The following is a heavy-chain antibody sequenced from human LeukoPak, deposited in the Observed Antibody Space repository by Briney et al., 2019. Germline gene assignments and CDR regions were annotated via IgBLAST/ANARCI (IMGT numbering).Heavy chain of an antibody. CDR2: ISFSGDSI. J-gene: IGHJ3*01. Sequence: GGSLRLSCAASGFTFSDSAMTWVRQAPGKGLEWVSLISFSGDSIYYADSVRGRFTISRDNSKDTLYLQMNSVRAEDTAIYYCARDIQLSTWGLGTMVTVSS. D-gene: IGHD5-24*01. CDR1: GFTFSDSA. V-gene: IGHV3-23*01. CDR3: ARDIQLST.